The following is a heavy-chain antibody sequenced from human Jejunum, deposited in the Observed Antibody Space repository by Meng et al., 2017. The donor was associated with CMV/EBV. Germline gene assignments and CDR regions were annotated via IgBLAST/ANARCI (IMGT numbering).Heavy chain of an antibody. CDR1: GFTVGGNS. J-gene: IGHJ4*02. D-gene: IGHD3-10*01. V-gene: IGHV3-53*01. Sequence: SLGLSGAASGFTVGGNSMGWVRQAPGKRLKCVSTIYRGDSKQYIDSVKGRFTISRDNSENTLYLQMNSLGADDTAVYYCAGAYGLYFWGQGTLVTVSS. CDR2: IYRGDSK. CDR3: AGAYGLYF.